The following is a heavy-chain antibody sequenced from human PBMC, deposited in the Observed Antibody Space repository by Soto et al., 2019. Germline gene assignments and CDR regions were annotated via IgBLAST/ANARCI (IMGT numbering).Heavy chain of an antibody. CDR1: GFTVSSNY. Sequence: GGSLRLSCAASGFTVSSNYMSWVRQAPGKGLEWVSVIYSGGSTYYADSVKGRFTISRDNSKNTVDLQMNSLRAEDTAVYYCAKSIAVAPGWLDPWGQGIQVTVSS. V-gene: IGHV3-53*01. J-gene: IGHJ5*02. CDR2: IYSGGST. D-gene: IGHD6-19*01. CDR3: AKSIAVAPGWLDP.